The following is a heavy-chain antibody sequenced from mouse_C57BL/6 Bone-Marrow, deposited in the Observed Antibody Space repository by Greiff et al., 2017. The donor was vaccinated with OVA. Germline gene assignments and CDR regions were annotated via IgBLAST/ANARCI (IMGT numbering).Heavy chain of an antibody. CDR1: GYTFTSYG. D-gene: IGHD1-1*01. CDR3: ARYDYGSPYYYAMDY. J-gene: IGHJ4*01. CDR2: IYPRSGNT. Sequence: QVHVKQSGAELARPGASVKLSCKASGYTFTSYGISWVKQRTGQGLEWIGEIYPRSGNTYYNEKFKGKATLTADKSSSTAYMELRSLTSEDSAVYFCARYDYGSPYYYAMDYWGQGTSVTVSS. V-gene: IGHV1-81*01.